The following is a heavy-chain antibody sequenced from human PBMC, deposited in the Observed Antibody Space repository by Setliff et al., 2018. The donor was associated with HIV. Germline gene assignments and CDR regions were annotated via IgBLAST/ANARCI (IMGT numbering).Heavy chain of an antibody. V-gene: IGHV4-4*02. CDR2: ISQSGST. D-gene: IGHD3-10*01. CDR1: GGSMRTGDW. Sequence: LSLTCAVSGGSMRTGDWWSWVRQSPGKGLEWIGEISQSGSTNYNPSLRSRVTISVDTSKNQFSLKVNSVTAADTAVYYCARDYYDDTYYSPGIYYLYYMDVWGKGTTVTV. J-gene: IGHJ6*03. CDR3: ARDYYDDTYYSPGIYYLYYMDV.